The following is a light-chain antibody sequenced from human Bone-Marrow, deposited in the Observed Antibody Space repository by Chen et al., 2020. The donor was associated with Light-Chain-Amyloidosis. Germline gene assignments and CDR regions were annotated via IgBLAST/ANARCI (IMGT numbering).Light chain of an antibody. CDR2: NKG. J-gene: IGLJ3*02. CDR3: GLYLGSGVWV. Sequence: QTVVTQEPSFSVSPGGTVTLTCGLSSGSVSTDYYPSWYQQTPGQAPRTPIYNKGTRSSGVPDRLAGYILGNKAALTISGAQADDESDYYCGLYLGSGVWVFGGGTKLTVL. CDR1: SGSVSTDYY. V-gene: IGLV8-61*01.